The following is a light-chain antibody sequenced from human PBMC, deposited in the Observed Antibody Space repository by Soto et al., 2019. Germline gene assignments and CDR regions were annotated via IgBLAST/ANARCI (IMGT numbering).Light chain of an antibody. J-gene: IGLJ2*01. CDR2: EAS. V-gene: IGLV2-8*01. Sequence: QSALTQPPSASGSPGQSVTISCTGTSSDVGGYNYVSWYQQHPGKAPKLMIYEASKRPSGVPDRFSGSKSGNTASLTVSGLQAEDEADYYCSSYAGRNNVVFGGGTKLTVL. CDR3: SSYAGRNNVV. CDR1: SSDVGGYNY.